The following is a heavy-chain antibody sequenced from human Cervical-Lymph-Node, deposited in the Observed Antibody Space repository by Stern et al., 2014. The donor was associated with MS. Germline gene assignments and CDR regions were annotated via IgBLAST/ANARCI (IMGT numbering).Heavy chain of an antibody. J-gene: IGHJ4*02. CDR1: GYTFTSYY. CDR3: ARDWEWELLHSLPGI. CDR2: INPSGGST. Sequence: QVQLVQSGAEVNNPAPPLKVSCKASGYTFTSYYMHWARQPPGQGLEWMGIINPSGGSTSYAQKFQGRVTMTRDTSTSTVYMELSSLRSEDTAVYYCARDWEWELLHSLPGIWGQGTLVTVSS. D-gene: IGHD1-26*01. V-gene: IGHV1-46*01.